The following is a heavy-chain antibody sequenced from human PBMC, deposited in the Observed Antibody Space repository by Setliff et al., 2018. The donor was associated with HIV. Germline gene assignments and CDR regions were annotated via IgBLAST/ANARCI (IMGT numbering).Heavy chain of an antibody. J-gene: IGHJ4*02. V-gene: IGHV4-59*01. CDR1: GGSISNYY. D-gene: IGHD1-26*01. Sequence: PSETLSLTCTVSGGSISNYYWSWIRQSPEKGLEWIGYIHYSGSTNYNPSLKSRVTXXXDTSKNQFSLKLNSVTAAGTASYYCARLRDIEWELIGADYLGXGTLVTVSS. CDR3: ARLRDIEWELIGADY. CDR2: IHYSGST.